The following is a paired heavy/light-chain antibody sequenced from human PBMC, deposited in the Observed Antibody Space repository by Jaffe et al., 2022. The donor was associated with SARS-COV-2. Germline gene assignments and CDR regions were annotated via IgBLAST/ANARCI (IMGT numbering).Light chain of an antibody. V-gene: IGLV1-51*01. CDR1: SSNIGNNY. Sequence: QSVLTQPPSVSAASGQKVTISCSGSSSNIGNNYVSWYQHLPGTAPKLLIYDNEKRPSGIPDRFSGSRSATSATLGIAGLQTGDEADYYCGAWDSRLSAVVLGGGTRLTVL. CDR3: GAWDSRLSAVV. J-gene: IGLJ2*01. CDR2: DNE.
Heavy chain of an antibody. Sequence: QVQLVEAGGGVVQPGGSLRLSCVASGFTFGSYAIHWVRQAPGKGLEWASFISFDGTNIQYADSVKGRFTVSRDNSQNTIYLQMDSLREGDTAVYYCARDQGALRSKAKDTTMMYWGQGTLVTVSS. CDR3: ARDQGALRSKAKDTTMMY. D-gene: IGHD3-22*01. V-gene: IGHV3-30*04. J-gene: IGHJ4*02. CDR1: GFTFGSYA. CDR2: ISFDGTNI.